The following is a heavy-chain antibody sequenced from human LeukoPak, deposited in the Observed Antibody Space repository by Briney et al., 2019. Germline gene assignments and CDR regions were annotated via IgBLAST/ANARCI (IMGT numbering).Heavy chain of an antibody. J-gene: IGHJ4*02. Sequence: GGSLRLSCAASGFTFSSYTMSWVRQAPGKGLEWVSGIGGTGVRTYYADSVKGRFTISRDKSKNMLYLQMNSLRAEDTAVYYCAKEYYYDSSGYYHFDYWGQGTLVTVSS. V-gene: IGHV3-23*01. CDR3: AKEYYYDSSGYYHFDY. D-gene: IGHD3-22*01. CDR1: GFTFSSYT. CDR2: IGGTGVRT.